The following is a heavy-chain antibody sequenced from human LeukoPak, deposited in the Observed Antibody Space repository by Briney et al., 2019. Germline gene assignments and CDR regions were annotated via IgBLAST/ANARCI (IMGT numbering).Heavy chain of an antibody. V-gene: IGHV5-51*01. CDR1: AYSFTSFW. J-gene: IGHJ6*02. CDR3: ARHPRQDYYGSGKDYYYYSMDV. CDR2: IYPGDSDT. Sequence: GESLKISCKGSAYSFTSFWIGWVRQMPGKGLEWMGIIYPGDSDTRYSPSFQGQVTISADKSISTAYLQWSSLKASDTAIYYCARHPRQDYYGSGKDYYYYSMDVWGQGTTVTVSS. D-gene: IGHD3-10*01.